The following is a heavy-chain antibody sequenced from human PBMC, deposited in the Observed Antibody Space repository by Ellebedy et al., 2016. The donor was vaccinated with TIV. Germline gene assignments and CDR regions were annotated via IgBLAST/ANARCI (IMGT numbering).Heavy chain of an antibody. J-gene: IGHJ1*01. CDR2: IRASSYST. CDR3: ARDLSRGWYANDKGD. Sequence: GESLKISCAASGFTFRSYTVMWVRQAPGKGLEWVSSIRASSYSTYYAHSVKGRLTISRDNAKKPLYLEMKSLRAEDTATYYCARDLSRGWYANDKGDWGQGALVSVSS. D-gene: IGHD6-19*01. CDR1: GFTFRSYT. V-gene: IGHV3-21*01.